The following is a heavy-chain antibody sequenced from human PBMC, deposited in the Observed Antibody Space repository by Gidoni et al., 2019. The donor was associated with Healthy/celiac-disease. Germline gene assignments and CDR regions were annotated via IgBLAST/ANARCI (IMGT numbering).Heavy chain of an antibody. CDR2: ISYDGRNK. CDR1: GFTFRNYG. J-gene: IGHJ2*01. Sequence: QVQLVESGGGVVQPGRSLGLSCAASGFTFRNYGMYWVRQAPGKGREWVAIISYDGRNKDYADSVKGRFTISRDKSKNTLYLQMNSLRAEDTAVYYCAKERYSYGSDWYFDLWGRGTLVTVSS. V-gene: IGHV3-30*18. D-gene: IGHD5-18*01. CDR3: AKERYSYGSDWYFDL.